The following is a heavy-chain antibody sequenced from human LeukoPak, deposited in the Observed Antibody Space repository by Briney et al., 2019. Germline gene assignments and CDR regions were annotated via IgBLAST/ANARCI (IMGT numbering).Heavy chain of an antibody. V-gene: IGHV3-23*01. Sequence: GGSLRLSCAASRFTFSSYAMSWVRQAPGKGLEWVSAISGSGGSAYYADSVKGRFTISRDNSKNTLYLQMNSLRAEDTAVYYSVADNFDYWGQGTLVTVSS. J-gene: IGHJ4*02. CDR2: ISGSGGSA. CDR1: RFTFSSYA. D-gene: IGHD6-19*01. CDR3: VADNFDY.